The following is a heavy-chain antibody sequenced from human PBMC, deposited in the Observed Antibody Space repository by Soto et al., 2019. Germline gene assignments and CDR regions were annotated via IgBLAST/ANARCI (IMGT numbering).Heavy chain of an antibody. J-gene: IGHJ4*02. Sequence: EVQLLESGGGLVQPGVSLRLSCAASGFTFSSYAMSWVRQAPGEGLEWVSVISGSDDSTYYADSVKGRFTISRDNSKNTLYLQMNSLRADDTVVYYCAKRSSPTTFAYSVQGTLVTVSS. V-gene: IGHV3-23*01. D-gene: IGHD6-13*01. CDR3: AKRSSPTTFAY. CDR1: GFTFSSYA. CDR2: ISGSDDST.